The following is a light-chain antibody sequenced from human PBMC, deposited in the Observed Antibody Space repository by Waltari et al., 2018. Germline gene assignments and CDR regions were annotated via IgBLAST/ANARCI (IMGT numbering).Light chain of an antibody. Sequence: DIQMTQSPSTLSASVGDRVTITYRASQSISSWLAWYQQKPGTAPKLLIYQAYSLESGVPSRVSGSGSGTEFTLTISSLQPDDFATYDCQQYNSYWTFGQGTKVEIK. CDR3: QQYNSYWT. CDR1: QSISSW. V-gene: IGKV1-5*03. J-gene: IGKJ1*01. CDR2: QAY.